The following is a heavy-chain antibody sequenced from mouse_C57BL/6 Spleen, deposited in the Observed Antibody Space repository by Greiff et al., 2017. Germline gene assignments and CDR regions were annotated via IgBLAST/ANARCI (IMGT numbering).Heavy chain of an antibody. J-gene: IGHJ4*01. CDR2: INSEGGST. V-gene: IGHV5-2*01. Sequence: EVKLMESGGGLVQPGESLKLSCESNEYEFPSHDMSWVRKTPEKRLELVAAINSEGGSTYYPDTMERRFIISRDNTKKTLYLQMSSLRAEDTALKYCARHGWYIYAMDYWGQGTSLTVSS. D-gene: IGHD1-1*02. CDR3: ARHGWYIYAMDY. CDR1: EYEFPSHD.